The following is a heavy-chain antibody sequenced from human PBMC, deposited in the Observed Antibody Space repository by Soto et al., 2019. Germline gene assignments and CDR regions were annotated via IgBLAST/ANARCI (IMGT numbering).Heavy chain of an antibody. V-gene: IGHV4-39*01. Sequence: PSETLSLTCTVSGGSISSGGYYWGWIRQPPGKGLEWIGSIYYSGSTYYNPSLKSRVTISVDTSKNQFSLKLSSVTAADTAVYYCARHPGGASGRYCSGGSCYPYYYYYMDVWGKGTTVTVSS. CDR1: GGSISSGGYY. CDR3: ARHPGGASGRYCSGGSCYPYYYYYMDV. D-gene: IGHD2-15*01. CDR2: IYYSGST. J-gene: IGHJ6*03.